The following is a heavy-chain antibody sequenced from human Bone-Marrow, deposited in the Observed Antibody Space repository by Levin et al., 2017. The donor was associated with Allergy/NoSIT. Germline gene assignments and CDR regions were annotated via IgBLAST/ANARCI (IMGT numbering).Heavy chain of an antibody. CDR3: SERPHYYDSSGYYGSHAFDI. CDR1: GYSFTGFY. J-gene: IGHJ3*02. CDR2: ISPNSGGT. Sequence: GESLKISCKASGYSFTGFYLHWIRQAPRQGLEWMGWISPNSGGTNYAQKFQGRVTMSRDTSISTAYMELSRLRSDDTAVYYCSERPHYYDSSGYYGSHAFDIWGQGTMVTVSS. V-gene: IGHV1-2*02. D-gene: IGHD3-22*01.